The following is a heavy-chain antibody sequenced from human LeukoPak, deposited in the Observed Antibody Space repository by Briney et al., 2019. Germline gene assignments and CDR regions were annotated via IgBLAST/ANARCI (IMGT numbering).Heavy chain of an antibody. CDR3: ARGRVGSGWPGGYYGMDV. CDR2: INHSGST. CDR1: GGSFSGYY. D-gene: IGHD6-19*01. Sequence: PSETLSLTCAVYGGSFSGYYWSWIRQPPGKGLEWIGEINHSGSTNYNPSLKSRVTISVDTSKNQFSLKLSSVTAADTAVYYCARGRVGSGWPGGYYGMDVWGQGTTVTVSS. V-gene: IGHV4-34*01. J-gene: IGHJ6*02.